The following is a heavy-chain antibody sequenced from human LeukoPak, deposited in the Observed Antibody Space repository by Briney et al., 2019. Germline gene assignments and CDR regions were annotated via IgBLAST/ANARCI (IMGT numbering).Heavy chain of an antibody. D-gene: IGHD4-17*01. Sequence: PGGSLRPSCAASGFTVSSNYMNWVRQAPGKGLEWVSVIYSGGSAYYADSVKGRFTISRDNSKITLYLQMNSLRAEDTAVYYCAREAVTRNYFDYWGQGTLVTVSS. CDR2: IYSGGSA. CDR1: GFTVSSNY. J-gene: IGHJ4*02. CDR3: AREAVTRNYFDY. V-gene: IGHV3-53*01.